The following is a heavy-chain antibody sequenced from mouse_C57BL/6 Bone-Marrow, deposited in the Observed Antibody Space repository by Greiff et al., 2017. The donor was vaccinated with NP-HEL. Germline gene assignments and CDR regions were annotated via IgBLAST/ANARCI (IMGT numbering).Heavy chain of an antibody. CDR1: GFTFSSYG. Sequence: EVKLMESGGDLVKPGGSLKLSCAASGFTFSSYGMSWVRQTPDKRLEWVATISSGGSYTYYPDSVKGRFTISRDNAKNTLYLQMSSLKTEDTAIYYCARLYFDYWGQGTTLTVSS. CDR2: ISSGGSYT. CDR3: ARLYFDY. V-gene: IGHV5-6*01. J-gene: IGHJ2*01.